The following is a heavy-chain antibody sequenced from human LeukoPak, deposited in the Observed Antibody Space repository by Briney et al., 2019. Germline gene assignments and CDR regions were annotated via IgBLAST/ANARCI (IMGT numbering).Heavy chain of an antibody. CDR2: TSWDGNKK. Sequence: GRSLRFSCAASGSTFRSHAMHWVRQAPGKGLEWVAFTSWDGNKKSYADSVKGRFTISRDNSKNTLYLQMNSLRVEDTAVYYCAKGPVVTLDSWGQGTLVTVSS. J-gene: IGHJ4*02. CDR1: GSTFRSHA. V-gene: IGHV3-30-3*01. CDR3: AKGPVVTLDS. D-gene: IGHD4-23*01.